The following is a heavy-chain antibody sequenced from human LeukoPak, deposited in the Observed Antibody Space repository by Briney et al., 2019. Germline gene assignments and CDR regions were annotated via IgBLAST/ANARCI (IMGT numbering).Heavy chain of an antibody. V-gene: IGHV3-21*04. Sequence: GGSLRLSCAASGFTFSSYSMNWVRQAPGKGLEWVSSISSSSSYIYYADSVKGRFTISRDNSKNTLYLQMNSLRAEDTAVYYCAKATAYCGGDCYAYYFDYWGQGTLVTVSS. J-gene: IGHJ4*02. CDR3: AKATAYCGGDCYAYYFDY. CDR1: GFTFSSYS. D-gene: IGHD2-21*02. CDR2: ISSSSSYI.